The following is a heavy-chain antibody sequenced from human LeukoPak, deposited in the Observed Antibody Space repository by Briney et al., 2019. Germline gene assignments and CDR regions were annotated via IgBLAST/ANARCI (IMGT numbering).Heavy chain of an antibody. CDR3: ATYSGSYSLDY. D-gene: IGHD1-26*01. Sequence: GSLSLSGAASGFTFNTYTMNWVCQAPGKGLGWVSSISSGSTYIHYAASLKGRFTIAKDNAKVSLYLQMNSLRAEDSAVYYCATYSGSYSLDYWGQGTLVTVSS. V-gene: IGHV3-21*01. J-gene: IGHJ4*02. CDR1: GFTFNTYT. CDR2: ISSGSTYI.